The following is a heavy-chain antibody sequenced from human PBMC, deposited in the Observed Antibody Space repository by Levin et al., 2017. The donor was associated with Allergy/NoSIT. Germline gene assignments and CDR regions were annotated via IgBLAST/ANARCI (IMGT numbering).Heavy chain of an antibody. J-gene: IGHJ6*02. D-gene: IGHD6-13*01. V-gene: IGHV3-11*01. Sequence: GESLKISCAASGFTFSDYYMSWIRQAPGKGLEWVSYISSSGSTIYYADSVKGRFTISRDNAKNSLYLQMNSLRAEDTAVYYCARGTGIAAAGTNYYYGMDVWGQGTTVTVSS. CDR2: ISSSGSTI. CDR1: GFTFSDYY. CDR3: ARGTGIAAAGTNYYYGMDV.